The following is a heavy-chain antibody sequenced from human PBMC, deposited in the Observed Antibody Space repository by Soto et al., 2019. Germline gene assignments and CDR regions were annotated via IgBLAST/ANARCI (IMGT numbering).Heavy chain of an antibody. CDR2: INPDGSTT. J-gene: IGHJ5*02. D-gene: IGHD2-2*01. V-gene: IGHV3-74*01. Sequence: EVQLVESGGDFVRPGGSLRLSCTASGFTFSNYWMHWVRQTPGKGLVWVSRINPDGSTTSHADSVEGRFSISRDNARNTLYLQMDSLRAEDTAVYYCARVAVGEYHLDPLGQGTLVTVSS. CDR3: ARVAVGEYHLDP. CDR1: GFTFSNYW.